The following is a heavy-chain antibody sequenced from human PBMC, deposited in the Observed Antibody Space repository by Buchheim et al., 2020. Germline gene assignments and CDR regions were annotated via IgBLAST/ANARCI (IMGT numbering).Heavy chain of an antibody. D-gene: IGHD3-3*01. CDR2: IDPNSGGT. Sequence: QVQLVQSGAEVKKPGASVKVSCTASGYTFTGYYMHWVRQPPGQGLEWMGWIDPNSGGTNYAQKFQGRVTMTRDTSISPAYLELSRLRSDDAAVYYCARAGTIFGVGLNFDYWGQGTL. CDR1: GYTFTGYY. CDR3: ARAGTIFGVGLNFDY. J-gene: IGHJ4*02. V-gene: IGHV1-2*02.